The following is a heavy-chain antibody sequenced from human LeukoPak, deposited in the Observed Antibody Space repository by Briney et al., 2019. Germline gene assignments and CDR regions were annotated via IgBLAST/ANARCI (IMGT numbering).Heavy chain of an antibody. V-gene: IGHV4-4*07. CDR1: GGSISSYY. CDR3: ARDGLSDYYDSQYYFDY. D-gene: IGHD3-22*01. Sequence: PSETLSLTCTVSGGSISSYYWSWIRQPAGKGLEWIGRIYTSGSTNYNPSLKSRVTMSVDTSKNQFSLKLSSVTAADTAVYYCARDGLSDYYDSQYYFDYWGQGTLVTVSS. J-gene: IGHJ4*02. CDR2: IYTSGST.